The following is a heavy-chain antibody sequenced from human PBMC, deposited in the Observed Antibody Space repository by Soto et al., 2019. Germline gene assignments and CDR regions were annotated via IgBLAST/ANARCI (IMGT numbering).Heavy chain of an antibody. CDR1: GFTFSGSA. J-gene: IGHJ4*02. D-gene: IGHD4-17*01. CDR2: IRSKAHSYAT. V-gene: IGHV3-73*02. Sequence: EVQLVEYGGGLVQPGGSLKLSCAASGFTFSGSAMHWVRQASGKGLEWVGRIRSKAHSYATAYAASVKGRFTISRDDSKNTAYLQMNSLKTEDTAVYYCTSPTTVTENWGQGTLVNVSS. CDR3: TSPTTVTEN.